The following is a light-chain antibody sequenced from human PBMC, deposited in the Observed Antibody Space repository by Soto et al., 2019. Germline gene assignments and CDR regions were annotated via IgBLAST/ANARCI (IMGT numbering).Light chain of an antibody. J-gene: IGKJ1*01. CDR3: QQTYITPT. CDR2: ATS. Sequence: DIQMTQSPSSLSASVGDRVTITCRASQSISSYLNWYQQKPGKAPKLLIYATSGLHSGVPSRFSAGGSGTDFTLTISSLQPEDFATYYCQQTYITPTFGQGTKVEIK. CDR1: QSISSY. V-gene: IGKV1-39*01.